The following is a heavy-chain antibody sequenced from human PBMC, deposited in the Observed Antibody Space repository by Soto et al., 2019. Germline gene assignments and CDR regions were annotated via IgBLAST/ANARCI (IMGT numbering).Heavy chain of an antibody. CDR1: GFTFSRYG. Sequence: GGSLRLSCAASGFTFSRYGMHWVRQAAGKGLEWVAVISYDGSNKYYADSVKGRFTISRDNSKNTLYLQMNSLRAEDTAVYYCAKVMRAAATYGMDVWGQGTTVTVSS. V-gene: IGHV3-30*18. D-gene: IGHD6-13*01. CDR2: ISYDGSNK. J-gene: IGHJ6*02. CDR3: AKVMRAAATYGMDV.